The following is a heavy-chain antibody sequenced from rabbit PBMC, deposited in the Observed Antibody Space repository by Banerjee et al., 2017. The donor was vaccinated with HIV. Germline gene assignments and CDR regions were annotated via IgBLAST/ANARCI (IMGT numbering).Heavy chain of an antibody. Sequence: QSLEESGGGLVKPGASLTLTCKASGFDLSSSAYMCWVRQAPGKGLEWIACMDAGSSGSTVYASWAKGRFTVSKTSSTTVTLQMTSLTAADTATYFCARDRAGDSVAYFYLWGPGTLVTVS. CDR1: GFDLSSSAY. CDR3: ARDRAGDSVAYFYL. J-gene: IGHJ4*01. V-gene: IGHV1S40*01. CDR2: MDAGSSGST. D-gene: IGHD7-1*01.